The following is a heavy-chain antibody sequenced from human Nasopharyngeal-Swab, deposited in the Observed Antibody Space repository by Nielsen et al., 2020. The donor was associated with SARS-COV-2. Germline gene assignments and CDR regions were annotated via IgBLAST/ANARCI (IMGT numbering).Heavy chain of an antibody. Sequence: SETLSLTCAVSGGSISSSNWWSWVRQPPGKGLEWIGEIYHSGSTNYNPSLKSRVTISVDKSTNQFSLKLSSVTAADTAVYYCATEDVAAALMAYYYYMDVWGKGTTVTVSS. CDR1: GGSISSSNW. V-gene: IGHV4-4*02. CDR3: ATEDVAAALMAYYYYMDV. CDR2: IYHSGST. J-gene: IGHJ6*03. D-gene: IGHD6-13*01.